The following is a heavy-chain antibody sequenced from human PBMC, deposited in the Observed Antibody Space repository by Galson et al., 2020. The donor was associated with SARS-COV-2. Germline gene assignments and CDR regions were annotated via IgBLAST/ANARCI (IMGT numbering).Heavy chain of an antibody. CDR1: DVPMNSYS. Sequence: VESSETLSLSCGASDVPMNSYSWSWIRQPPGKGLEWIGYISYSGSTRYNPDPRSRVTISVDFSKNQLSLKVTSVTAADTAVYYCARDPAPLYGDNYYYGMDVWGRGTTVTVSS. CDR2: ISYSGST. J-gene: IGHJ6*02. V-gene: IGHV4-59*01. CDR3: ARDPAPLYGDNYYYGMDV. D-gene: IGHD4-17*01.